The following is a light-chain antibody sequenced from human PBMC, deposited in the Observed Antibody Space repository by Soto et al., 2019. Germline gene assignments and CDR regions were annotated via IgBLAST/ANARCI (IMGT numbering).Light chain of an antibody. V-gene: IGLV2-23*02. J-gene: IGLJ1*01. CDR3: CSFAGSSPFPYV. CDR1: ISDVGSHNL. CDR2: EVN. Sequence: QSVLTHPASVSGSPGQSITISCTGTISDVGSHNLVSWYPQHPDKAPKLIIYEVNARPSAVSSCFSGCKSGNTASLTVSGLQPDDEADYHCCSFAGSSPFPYVFGTGTKLTVL.